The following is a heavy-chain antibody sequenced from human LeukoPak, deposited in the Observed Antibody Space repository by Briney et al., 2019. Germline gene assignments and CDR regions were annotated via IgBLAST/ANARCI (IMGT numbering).Heavy chain of an antibody. Sequence: GGSLRLSCAASGFTFDDYAMHWVRQAPGKGLEWVSGISWNSGSIGYADSVKGRFTISRDNAKNSLYLQMNSLRAEDTAVYYCARALCFVLWDGYNCYFDYWGQGTLVTVSS. V-gene: IGHV3-9*01. CDR3: ARALCFVLWDGYNCYFDY. D-gene: IGHD5-24*01. CDR2: ISWNSGSI. J-gene: IGHJ4*02. CDR1: GFTFDDYA.